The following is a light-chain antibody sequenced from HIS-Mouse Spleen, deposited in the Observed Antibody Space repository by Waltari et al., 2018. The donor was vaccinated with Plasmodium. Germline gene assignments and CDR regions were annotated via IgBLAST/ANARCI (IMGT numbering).Light chain of an antibody. V-gene: IGLV3-1*01. Sequence: SYELTQPPSVSVSPGQTASITCSGDKLGDKYACWYQQKQGQSPVLVIYQDSKRPSGMCERVSGANAGNTATMTSSRNEGMDEADYYCQSWDSSTAVFGGGTKLTVL. CDR1: KLGDKY. J-gene: IGLJ3*02. CDR2: QDS. CDR3: QSWDSSTAV.